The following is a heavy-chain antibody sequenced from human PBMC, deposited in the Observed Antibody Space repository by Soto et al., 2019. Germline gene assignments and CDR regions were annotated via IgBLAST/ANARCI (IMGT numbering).Heavy chain of an antibody. J-gene: IGHJ4*02. V-gene: IGHV3-21*01. CDR1: GFTFSNYI. CDR2: VTSSSSSM. Sequence: GLPLRLSXAASGFTFSNYIIIWARQAPGKGLEWFSSVTSSSSSMFYADSVKGRFTISRDDAKDSLFLQMNSLRADDTAVYYCAREADLASSGYVLEYWGQGTLVAVSS. D-gene: IGHD3-22*01. CDR3: AREADLASSGYVLEY.